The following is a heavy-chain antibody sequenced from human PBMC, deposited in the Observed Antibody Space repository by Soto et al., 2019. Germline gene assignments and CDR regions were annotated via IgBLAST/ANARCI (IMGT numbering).Heavy chain of an antibody. CDR1: GGTFSSYA. D-gene: IGHD3-16*01. V-gene: IGHV1-69*01. CDR3: ATARSWSLYIFDY. J-gene: IGHJ4*02. CDR2: IIPIFGTA. Sequence: QVQLVQSGAEVKKPGSSVKVSCKASGGTFSSYAISWVRQAPGQGLEWMGGIIPIFGTANYAQKFQGRVTITADESTSPAYMELSSLRPEDTAVYYCATARSWSLYIFDYGGQGTLVTVSS.